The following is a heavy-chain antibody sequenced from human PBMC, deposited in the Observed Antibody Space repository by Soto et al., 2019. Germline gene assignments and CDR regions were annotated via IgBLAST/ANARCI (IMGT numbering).Heavy chain of an antibody. Sequence: GASVKVSCKASGYTFTSYYMHWVRQAPGQGLEWMGIINPSGGSTSYAQKFQGRVTMTRDTSTSTVYMELSSLRSEDTAVYYCARGARTHVFLWFGPPGAFDYWGQGTQVTVSS. CDR1: GYTFTSYY. D-gene: IGHD3-10*01. CDR3: ARGARTHVFLWFGPPGAFDY. J-gene: IGHJ4*02. V-gene: IGHV1-46*03. CDR2: INPSGGST.